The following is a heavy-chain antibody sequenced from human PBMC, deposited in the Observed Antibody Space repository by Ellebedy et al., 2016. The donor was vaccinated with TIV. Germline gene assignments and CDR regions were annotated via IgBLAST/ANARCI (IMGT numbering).Heavy chain of an antibody. CDR2: INHSGST. CDR1: GGSLRGYY. J-gene: IGHJ3*02. D-gene: IGHD3-3*01. Sequence: MPGGSLRLSCAVYGGSLRGYYWAGIRQLPGKGLEWIGQINHSGSTNYNPSLKSLVTISVDTSKKQFSLNLSSVSAADTAVFYCARVAPYDFWSGYNDAFDIWGQGTMVTVSS. CDR3: ARVAPYDFWSGYNDAFDI. V-gene: IGHV4-34*01.